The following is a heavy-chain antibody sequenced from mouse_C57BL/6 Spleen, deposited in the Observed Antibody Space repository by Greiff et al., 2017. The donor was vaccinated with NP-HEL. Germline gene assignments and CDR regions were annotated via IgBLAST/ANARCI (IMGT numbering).Heavy chain of an antibody. CDR3: GKGGGRGLAWLAD. CDR1: GYTFTSYW. CDR2: IDPSDSYT. Sequence: QVQLKQPGAELVKPGASVKLSCKASGYTFTSYWMQWVKQRPGQGLEWIGEIDPSDSYTNYNQKFKGKATLTVDTSTRSAYMQLSSLTAEDSAVYYGGKGGGRGLAWLADWGQGTLVTVSA. V-gene: IGHV1-50*01. D-gene: IGHD2-13*01. J-gene: IGHJ3*01.